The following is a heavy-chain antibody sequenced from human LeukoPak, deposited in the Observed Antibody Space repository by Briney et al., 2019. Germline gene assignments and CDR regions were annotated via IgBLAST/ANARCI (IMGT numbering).Heavy chain of an antibody. J-gene: IGHJ4*02. CDR2: ISNDGRTT. CDR3: ARGYKANYFDF. V-gene: IGHV3-74*01. D-gene: IGHD5-18*01. Sequence: GGSLRLSCAASGFTFSRFLMHWVRQAPGKGLVWVSLISNDGRTTRYADSVKGRFTISRDNANNSLYLQMNSLSAEDTAVYYCARGYKANYFDFWGQGILVTVSS. CDR1: GFTFSRFL.